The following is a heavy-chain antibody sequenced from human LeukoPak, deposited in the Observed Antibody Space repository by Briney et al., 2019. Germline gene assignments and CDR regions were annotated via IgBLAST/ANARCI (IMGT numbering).Heavy chain of an antibody. CDR1: GGSISSYY. D-gene: IGHD7-27*01. Sequence: SETLSLTCTVSGGSISSYYWSWIRQPPGKGLEWIGYIYYSGSTNYNPSLKSRVTISVDTSKNQFSLKLSSVTAADTAVYYCARPGDRYWYFDLWGRGTLVTVSS. V-gene: IGHV4-59*08. CDR3: ARPGDRYWYFDL. CDR2: IYYSGST. J-gene: IGHJ2*01.